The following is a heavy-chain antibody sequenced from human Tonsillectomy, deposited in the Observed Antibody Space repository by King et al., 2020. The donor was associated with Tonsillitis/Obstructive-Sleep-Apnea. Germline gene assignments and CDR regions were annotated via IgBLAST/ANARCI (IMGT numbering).Heavy chain of an antibody. Sequence: VQLVESGGGLVQPGGSLRLSCAASGFTFSRYWVHWVRQVPGKGLVWVSRINNDGSGITYADSVKGRFTISRDNARNTLYLKMSSLRAEDTAVYYCTRGDPASWKAAFDIWGQGTTVTVSS. D-gene: IGHD1-1*01. V-gene: IGHV3-74*01. CDR2: INNDGSGI. CDR3: TRGDPASWKAAFDI. CDR1: GFTFSRYW. J-gene: IGHJ3*02.